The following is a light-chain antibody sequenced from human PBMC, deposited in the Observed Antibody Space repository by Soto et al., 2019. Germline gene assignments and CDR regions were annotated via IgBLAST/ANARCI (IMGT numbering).Light chain of an antibody. CDR1: QSVSRS. V-gene: IGKV1-39*01. J-gene: IGKJ1*01. Sequence: QLTQSPSSLSASVVDRVIITFRASQSVSRSLNWYQQKAGQAPKLLIYAASTLHSGVPSRFTGSGSGTEFTLTISSLQPEDFATYYCQQNAITPPWTFGQGTKVDI. CDR2: AAS. CDR3: QQNAITPPWT.